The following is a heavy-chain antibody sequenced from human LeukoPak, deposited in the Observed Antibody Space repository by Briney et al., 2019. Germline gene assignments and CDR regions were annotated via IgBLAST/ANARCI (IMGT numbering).Heavy chain of an antibody. CDR3: ARVDSGTYYMPFDY. Sequence: SETLSLTCTVSGDSMINYYWSWIRQPPGKGLEWIGYIYYTGSANYNPSLKSRVTISVDTSKKQLSLNLSSVTVADTAVYYCARVDSGTYYMPFDYWGQGTLVTVSS. V-gene: IGHV4-59*01. CDR2: IYYTGSA. CDR1: GDSMINYY. J-gene: IGHJ4*02. D-gene: IGHD1-26*01.